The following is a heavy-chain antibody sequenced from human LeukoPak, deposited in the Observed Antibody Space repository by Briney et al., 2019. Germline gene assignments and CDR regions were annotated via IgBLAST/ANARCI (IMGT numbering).Heavy chain of an antibody. CDR1: GFTFSRYW. D-gene: IGHD2-15*01. CDR3: ARDCGGSGDY. Sequence: GGSLRLSCAASGFTFSRYWMSWVRQAPGKGLEWVANIKQDGSEKYYVDSVKGRFTISRDNVKNSLYLQMNSLRAEDTAVYYCARDCGGSGDYWGQGTLVTVSS. V-gene: IGHV3-7*01. CDR2: IKQDGSEK. J-gene: IGHJ4*02.